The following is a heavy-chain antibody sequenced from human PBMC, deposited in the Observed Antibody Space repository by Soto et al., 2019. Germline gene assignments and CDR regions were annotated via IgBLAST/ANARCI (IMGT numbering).Heavy chain of an antibody. J-gene: IGHJ6*02. Sequence: QVQLQESGPGLVKPSETLSLSCTVSGGSISSYYWSWFRQSPGKRMEWIGYVHHSWGSSYNPSLQSRVAISLAASKSQFPLKVTSGTATDTAVYYCARQGFGPLRGLVAVWGQGTTVTVSS. V-gene: IGHV4-59*08. CDR2: VHHSWGS. CDR3: ARQGFGPLRGLVAV. CDR1: GGSISSYY. D-gene: IGHD3-10*01.